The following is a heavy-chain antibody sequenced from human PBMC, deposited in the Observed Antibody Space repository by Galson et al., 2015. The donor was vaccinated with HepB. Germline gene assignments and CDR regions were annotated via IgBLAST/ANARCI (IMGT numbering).Heavy chain of an antibody. Sequence: SLRLSCAASGFTFSSYEMNWVRQAPGKGLEWVSYISSSGSTIYYADSVKGRFTISRDNAKNSLYLQMNSLRAEDTAVYYCTRHVVYGDFEFDPWGQGTLVTVSS. D-gene: IGHD4-17*01. CDR3: TRHVVYGDFEFDP. CDR1: GFTFSSYE. V-gene: IGHV3-48*03. CDR2: ISSSGSTI. J-gene: IGHJ5*02.